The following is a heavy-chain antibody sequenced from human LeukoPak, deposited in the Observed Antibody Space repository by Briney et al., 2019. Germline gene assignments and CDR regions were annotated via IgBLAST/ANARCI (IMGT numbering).Heavy chain of an antibody. V-gene: IGHV4-38-2*02. D-gene: IGHD5-24*01. J-gene: IGHJ6*03. CDR1: GYSISSGYY. Sequence: SETLSLTCTVSGYSISSGYYWGWIRQPPGKGLEWIGSIYHSGSTYYNPSLKSRVTISVDTSKNQFSLKLSSVTAADTAVYYCASISSSGHRDGYNSAGSYYYYYMDVWGKGTTVTVSS. CDR2: IYHSGST. CDR3: ASISSSGHRDGYNSAGSYYYYYMDV.